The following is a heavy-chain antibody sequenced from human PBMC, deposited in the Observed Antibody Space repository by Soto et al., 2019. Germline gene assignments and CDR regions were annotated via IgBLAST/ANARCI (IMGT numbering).Heavy chain of an antibody. D-gene: IGHD6-19*01. Sequence: PGGSLRLSCAASGFTFSSYSMNWVRQAPGKGLEWVSYISSSSSTIYYADSVKGRFTISRDNAKNSLYLQMNSLRDEDTAVYYCARDDGGIAVASYYYYYGMDGWGQGTTVTVSS. J-gene: IGHJ6*02. CDR3: ARDDGGIAVASYYYYYGMDG. V-gene: IGHV3-48*02. CDR2: ISSSSSTI. CDR1: GFTFSSYS.